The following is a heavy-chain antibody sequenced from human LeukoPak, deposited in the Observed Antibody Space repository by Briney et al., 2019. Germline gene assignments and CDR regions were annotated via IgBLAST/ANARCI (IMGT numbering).Heavy chain of an antibody. CDR2: ISDSGST. CDR1: GGFISNYY. Sequence: SETLSLTCSVAGGFISNYYWSWIRQSPGRGLEWIGYISDSGSTNYNPSLKSRVTISVDTSKNQFSLMLSSVTAADTAVYYCARGYDSSAYYPFNYWGQGTLVTVSS. V-gene: IGHV4-59*01. D-gene: IGHD3-22*01. CDR3: ARGYDSSAYYPFNY. J-gene: IGHJ4*02.